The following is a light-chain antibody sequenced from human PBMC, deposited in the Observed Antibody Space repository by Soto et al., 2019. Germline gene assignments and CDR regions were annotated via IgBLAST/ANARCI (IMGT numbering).Light chain of an antibody. V-gene: IGKV4-1*01. J-gene: IGKJ1*01. CDR2: WAS. CDR1: QRVLDSSGNNNKNY. Sequence: DIVMTQSPDSLAVSLGERATINCKSSQRVLDSSGNNNKNYLAWYQQKPGQPPKLLISWASTRESGVPDRFSGGGSGTDFPLTISSLQAEDVAVYYCQQFYSTPLTFGHGTKVEIK. CDR3: QQFYSTPLT.